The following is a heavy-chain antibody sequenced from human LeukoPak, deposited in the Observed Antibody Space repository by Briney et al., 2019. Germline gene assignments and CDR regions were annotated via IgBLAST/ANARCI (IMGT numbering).Heavy chain of an antibody. Sequence: ASVKVSCKVSGFSLIELSVHWVRQVPGKGLEWMGRFDPEDGETIYAQNFQGRVTMTEDTSTDTAYMELSSLRSEDTAVYYCARGLRDSSGREYFQDWGQGTLVTVSS. CDR2: FDPEDGET. CDR3: ARGLRDSSGREYFQD. CDR1: GFSLIELS. V-gene: IGHV1-24*01. D-gene: IGHD3-22*01. J-gene: IGHJ1*01.